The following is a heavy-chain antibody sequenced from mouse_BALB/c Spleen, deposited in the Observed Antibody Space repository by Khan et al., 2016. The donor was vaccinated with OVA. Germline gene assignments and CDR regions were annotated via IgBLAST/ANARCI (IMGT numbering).Heavy chain of an antibody. CDR2: IDPSDSET. CDR1: GYTFTSYW. D-gene: IGHD2-2*01. J-gene: IGHJ3*01. Sequence: QVQLQQPGAELVRPGASVKLSCKASGYTFTSYWMNWVKQRPGQGLEWIGMIDPSDSETHYNQMFKDKATLTVDKSSSPAYMQFSSMTSADSAVYYCTRRVKYGYGPSWFAYWGQGTLVTVSA. V-gene: IGHV1-61*01. CDR3: TRRVKYGYGPSWFAY.